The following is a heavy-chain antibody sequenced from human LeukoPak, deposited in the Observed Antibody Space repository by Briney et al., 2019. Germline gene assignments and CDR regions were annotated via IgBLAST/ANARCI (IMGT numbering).Heavy chain of an antibody. V-gene: IGHV3-48*03. J-gene: IGHJ4*02. Sequence: GGSLRLSCAASGFTFSSYEMNWVRQAPGKGLEWVSYISISGSTIYYADSVKGRFTIFRDNAKNSLYLQMSSLRAEDTAVYYCARDVKVATIYPLDYWGQGTLVTVSS. D-gene: IGHD5-12*01. CDR1: GFTFSSYE. CDR2: ISISGSTI. CDR3: ARDVKVATIYPLDY.